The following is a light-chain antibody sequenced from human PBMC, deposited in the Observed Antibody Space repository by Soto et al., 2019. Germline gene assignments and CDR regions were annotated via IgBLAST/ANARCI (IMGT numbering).Light chain of an antibody. CDR1: QSVSSSY. CDR3: QQYGSSPLS. J-gene: IGKJ4*01. CDR2: GAS. V-gene: IGKV3-20*01. Sequence: EIVLTQSPGTLSLSPGERATLSCRASQSVSSSYLAWYQQKPGQAPRLLIYGASSRATGIPDRFSGSGSGTDFTLTISRSEPEDFAVYDCQQYGSSPLSFGGGTKVEIK.